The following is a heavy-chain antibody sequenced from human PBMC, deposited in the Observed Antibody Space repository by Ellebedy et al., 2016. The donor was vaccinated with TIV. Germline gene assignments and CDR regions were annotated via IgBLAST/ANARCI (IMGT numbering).Heavy chain of an antibody. Sequence: AASVKVSCKVSGYTLTELSIHWVRQAPGKGLEWMGGFDPEDGETTNAQKFQDRVTITRDRSMSTAYMELSSLRSEDTAMYYCASGYSGSYYPNWGQGTLVTVSS. D-gene: IGHD1-26*01. CDR1: GYTLTELS. V-gene: IGHV1-24*01. CDR3: ASGYSGSYYPN. J-gene: IGHJ4*02. CDR2: FDPEDGET.